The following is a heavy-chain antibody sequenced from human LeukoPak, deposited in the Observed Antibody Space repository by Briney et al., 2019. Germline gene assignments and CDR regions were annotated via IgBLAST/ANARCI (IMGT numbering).Heavy chain of an antibody. J-gene: IGHJ4*02. CDR2: ISGSGGST. V-gene: IGHV3-23*01. CDR1: GFTFSSYA. CDR3: AKLRHYYGSGSYFDY. Sequence: GGSLRLSCAASGFTFSSYAMSWVRQAPGKGLEWVSAISGSGGSTYYADSVKGRSTISRDNSKNTLYLQMNSLRAEDTAVYYCAKLRHYYGSGSYFDYWGQGTLVTVSS. D-gene: IGHD3-10*01.